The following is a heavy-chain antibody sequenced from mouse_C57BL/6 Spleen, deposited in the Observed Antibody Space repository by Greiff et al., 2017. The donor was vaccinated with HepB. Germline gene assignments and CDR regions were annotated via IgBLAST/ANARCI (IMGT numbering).Heavy chain of an antibody. V-gene: IGHV5-16*01. J-gene: IGHJ4*01. CDR1: GFTFSDYY. CDR3: ARGDYDYDGYYAMDY. CDR2: INYDGSST. D-gene: IGHD2-4*01. Sequence: EVMLVESEGGLVQPGSSMKLSCTASGFTFSDYYMAWVRQVPEKGLEWVANINYDGSSTYYLDSLKSRFIISRDNAKNILYLQMSSLKSEDTATYYCARGDYDYDGYYAMDYWGQGTSVTVSS.